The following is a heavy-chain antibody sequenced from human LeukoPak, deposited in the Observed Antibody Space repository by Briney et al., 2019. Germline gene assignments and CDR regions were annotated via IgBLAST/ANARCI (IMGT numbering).Heavy chain of an antibody. Sequence: GGSLRLSCAASGFTFSSYSMNWVRQAPGKGLEWVSSISSSSSYIYYADSVKGRFTISRDIAKNSLYLQMNSLRAEDTAVYYCARDKQYYDSSGYFDYWGQGTLVTVSS. CDR3: ARDKQYYDSSGYFDY. J-gene: IGHJ4*02. D-gene: IGHD3-22*01. V-gene: IGHV3-21*01. CDR2: ISSSSSYI. CDR1: GFTFSSYS.